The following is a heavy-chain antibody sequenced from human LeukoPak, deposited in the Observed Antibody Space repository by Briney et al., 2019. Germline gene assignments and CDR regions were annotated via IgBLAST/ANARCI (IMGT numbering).Heavy chain of an antibody. CDR3: ARGRGEQWLVQPPYDY. J-gene: IGHJ4*02. D-gene: IGHD6-19*01. Sequence: ASVKVSCKASGYTFTSYGISWVRQAAGQGLEWMGCISAYNGNTNYAQKLQGRVTMTTDTSTSTAYMELRSLRSDDTAVYYCARGRGEQWLVQPPYDYWGQGTLVTVSS. CDR2: ISAYNGNT. CDR1: GYTFTSYG. V-gene: IGHV1-18*01.